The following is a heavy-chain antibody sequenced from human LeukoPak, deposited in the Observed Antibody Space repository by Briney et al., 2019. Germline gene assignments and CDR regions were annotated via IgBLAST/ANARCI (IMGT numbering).Heavy chain of an antibody. CDR2: INHSGST. CDR1: GGSFSGYY. CDR3: AREGGPRWLQSHPWLH. J-gene: IGHJ4*02. V-gene: IGHV4-34*01. Sequence: KPSETLSLTCAVYGGSFSGYYWSWIRQPPGKGLEWIGEINHSGSTNYNPSLKSRVTISVDTSKNQFSLKLSSVTAADTAVYYCAREGGPRWLQSHPWLHWGQGTLVTVSS. D-gene: IGHD5-24*01.